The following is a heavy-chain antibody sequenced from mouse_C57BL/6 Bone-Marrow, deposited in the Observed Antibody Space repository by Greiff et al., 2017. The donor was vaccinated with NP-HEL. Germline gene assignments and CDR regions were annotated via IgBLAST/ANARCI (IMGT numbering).Heavy chain of an antibody. CDR3: ARSGSRREGYYAMDY. CDR2: IYPRSGNT. CDR1: GYTFTSYG. D-gene: IGHD3-1*01. Sequence: QVQLKESGAELARPGASVKLSCKASGYTFTSYGISWVKQRTGQGLEWIGEIYPRSGNTYYNEKFKGKATLTADKSSSTAYMELRSLTSEDSAVYFCARSGSRREGYYAMDYWGQGTSVTVSS. V-gene: IGHV1-81*01. J-gene: IGHJ4*01.